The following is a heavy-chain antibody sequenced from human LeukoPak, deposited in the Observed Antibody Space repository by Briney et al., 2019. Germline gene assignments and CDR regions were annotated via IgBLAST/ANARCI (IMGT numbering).Heavy chain of an antibody. V-gene: IGHV7-4-1*02. CDR1: GYTFTTYV. Sequence: ASVKISCKASGYTFTTYVINWVRQAPGQGLEWMGWINTNTGNPTYAQGFTGRFVFSLDTSVSTAYLQISSLKAEDTAVYYCARDVYYDILTGYDERYFQHWGQGTLVTVSP. J-gene: IGHJ1*01. D-gene: IGHD3-9*01. CDR3: ARDVYYDILTGYDERYFQH. CDR2: INTNTGNP.